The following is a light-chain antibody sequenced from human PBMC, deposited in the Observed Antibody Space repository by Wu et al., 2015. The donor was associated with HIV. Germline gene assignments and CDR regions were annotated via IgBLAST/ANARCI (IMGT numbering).Light chain of an antibody. J-gene: IGKJ5*01. V-gene: IGKV3-11*01. CDR1: ETVINS. CDR3: QQRTNSPLT. Sequence: IVLTQSPVVLSLSPGERATLFCRASETVINSLAWYQQRPGQAPRLLIYDAFKRASGIPDKFRGSGSGTDFTLTITNLDPEDIAVYYCQQRTNSPLTFGQGTRLEI. CDR2: DAF.